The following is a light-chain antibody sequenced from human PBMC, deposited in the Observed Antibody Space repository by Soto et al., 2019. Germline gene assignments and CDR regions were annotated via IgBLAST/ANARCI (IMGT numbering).Light chain of an antibody. V-gene: IGLV2-14*03. J-gene: IGLJ1*01. CDR1: SSDIGDSNY. Sequence: QSVLTQPASVSGSPGQSITISCTGTSSDIGDSNYVSWYQQPPGKAPKLVIYDVSNRPSGVSNRFSGSKSANTASLTISGLQAEDEADYYCSSFRSSSTSYVFGTGTKVTVL. CDR2: DVS. CDR3: SSFRSSSTSYV.